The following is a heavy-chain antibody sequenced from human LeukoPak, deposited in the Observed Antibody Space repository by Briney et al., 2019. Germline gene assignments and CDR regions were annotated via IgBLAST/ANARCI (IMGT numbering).Heavy chain of an antibody. J-gene: IGHJ4*02. V-gene: IGHV3-48*03. Sequence: PGGSLRLSCAASGFTFSSYEMNWVRQAPGKGLEWLSYISSSGSTIYYADSVKGRFTISRDNAKSSLYLQMNTLRAEDTAVYYCARDRELAYWGQGTLVTVSS. CDR2: ISSSGSTI. D-gene: IGHD3-10*01. CDR3: ARDRELAY. CDR1: GFTFSSYE.